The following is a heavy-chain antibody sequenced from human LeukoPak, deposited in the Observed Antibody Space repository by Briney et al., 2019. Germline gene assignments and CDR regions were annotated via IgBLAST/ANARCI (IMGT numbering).Heavy chain of an antibody. D-gene: IGHD6-13*01. CDR1: GFTFSNYW. CDR3: ARDFAAAVG. J-gene: IGHJ4*02. V-gene: IGHV3-7*01. Sequence: GGSLRLSCAASGFTFSNYWMSWVRQAPGKGLEWVANIKQDGSETYYVDSVRGRFIVSRDNAKNSVFLQMNSLRVEDTAIYYCARDFAAAVGWGRGTLVTVPS. CDR2: IKQDGSET.